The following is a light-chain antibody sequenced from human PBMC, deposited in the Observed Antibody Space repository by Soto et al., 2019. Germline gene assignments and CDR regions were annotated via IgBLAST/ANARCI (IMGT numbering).Light chain of an antibody. J-gene: IGKJ1*01. Sequence: EKVMTQSPATLSASPGERATLSCRASQSVSSDLAWYQQKPGQAPRLLIYGASTRATGIPARFSGSGSGTEFTLIISSLQSEDFAVYFCQQYNNWPWTFGQGTKVEIK. CDR3: QQYNNWPWT. V-gene: IGKV3-15*01. CDR1: QSVSSD. CDR2: GAS.